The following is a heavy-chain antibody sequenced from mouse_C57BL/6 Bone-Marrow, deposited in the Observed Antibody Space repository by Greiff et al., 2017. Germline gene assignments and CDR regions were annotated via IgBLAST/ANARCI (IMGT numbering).Heavy chain of an antibody. Sequence: QVTLKESGPGILQPSQTLSLTCSFSGFSLSTFGMGVGWIRQPSGKGLEWLAHIWWDDDTYYNPALKSRLTISKDTSKNQVFLKIANVDTADTATYYGARMRKVIDYDYDGYFDVWGTGTTVTVSS. CDR3: ARMRKVIDYDYDGYFDV. D-gene: IGHD2-4*01. CDR2: IWWDDDT. J-gene: IGHJ1*03. CDR1: GFSLSTFGMG. V-gene: IGHV8-8*01.